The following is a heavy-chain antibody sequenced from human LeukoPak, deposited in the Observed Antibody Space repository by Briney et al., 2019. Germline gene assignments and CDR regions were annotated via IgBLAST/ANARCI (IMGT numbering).Heavy chain of an antibody. CDR3: ASSSSGWTNFDY. CDR2: TYYRSKWYN. D-gene: IGHD6-19*01. CDR1: GDSVTSNSAA. J-gene: IGHJ4*02. V-gene: IGHV6-1*01. Sequence: SQTLSLTCAIPGDSVTSNSAAWNWIRQSPLRGLEWLGRTYYRSKWYNDYAVSVKSRITINPDTSKNQFSLQLNSVTPEDTAVYYCASSSSGWTNFDYWGQGTLVTVSS.